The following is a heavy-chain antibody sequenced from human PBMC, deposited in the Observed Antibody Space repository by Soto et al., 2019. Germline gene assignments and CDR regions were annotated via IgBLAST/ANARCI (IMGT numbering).Heavy chain of an antibody. J-gene: IGHJ5*02. CDR1: GGSIKNYY. D-gene: IGHD3-22*01. V-gene: IGHV4-4*07. CDR2: IYSTGST. CDR3: ARDEYYDSNNWFDT. Sequence: SETLSLTCTVSGGSIKNYYWSLIRQPAGKGLEWIGRIYSTGSTNYNASLKIRLTMSVDTSNNQFPLRLRSVAAADTAVYYCARDEYYDSNNWFDTWGQGTLVTVSS.